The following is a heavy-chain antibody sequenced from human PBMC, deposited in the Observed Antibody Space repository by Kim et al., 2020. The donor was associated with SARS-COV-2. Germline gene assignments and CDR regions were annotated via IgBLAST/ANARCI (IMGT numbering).Heavy chain of an antibody. J-gene: IGHJ4*02. D-gene: IGHD3-3*01. CDR2: IKQDGSEK. V-gene: IGHV3-7*01. CDR1: GFTFTSYW. CDR3: ARESWSGYYIPNYFDY. Sequence: GGSLRLSCAASGFTFTSYWMTWVRQAPGKGLEWVANIKQDGSEKYYVDSVKGRFTISRDNAKNSLYLQMNSLRAEDTAVYYCARESWSGYYIPNYFDYWGQGTLVTVSS.